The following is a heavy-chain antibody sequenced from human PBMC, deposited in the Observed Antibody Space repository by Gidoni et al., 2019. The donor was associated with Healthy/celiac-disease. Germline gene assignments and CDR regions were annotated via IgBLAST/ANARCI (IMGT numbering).Heavy chain of an antibody. CDR1: GFTFSRYW. J-gene: IGHJ4*02. CDR2: IKQDGSEK. D-gene: IGHD6-19*01. V-gene: IGHV3-7*01. Sequence: EVQLVESGGGLVQPGGSLRRSCAASGFTFSRYWMSWVRQAPGKGLEWVANIKQDGSEKYYVDSVKGRFTISRDNAKNSLYLQMNSLRAEDTAVYYCARDSSGWSWWGQGTLVTVSS. CDR3: ARDSSGWSW.